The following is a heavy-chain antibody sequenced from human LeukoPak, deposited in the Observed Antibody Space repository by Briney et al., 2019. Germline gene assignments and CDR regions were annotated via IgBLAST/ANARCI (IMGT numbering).Heavy chain of an antibody. CDR2: ISGSGGST. J-gene: IGHJ4*02. V-gene: IGHV3-23*01. CDR3: AKDHRSSGWPYYFDY. CDR1: GFTFSNAW. Sequence: PGGSLRLSCAASGFTFSNAWMSWVRQAPGKGLEWVSAISGSGGSTYYADSVKGRFTISRDNSKNTLYLQMNSLRAEDTAVYYCAKDHRSSGWPYYFDYWGQGTLVTVSS. D-gene: IGHD6-19*01.